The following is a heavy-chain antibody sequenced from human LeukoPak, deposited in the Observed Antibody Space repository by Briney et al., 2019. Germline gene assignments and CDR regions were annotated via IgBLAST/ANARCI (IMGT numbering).Heavy chain of an antibody. J-gene: IGHJ5*02. CDR3: ARVVAAAGNNWFDP. V-gene: IGHV4-59*12. D-gene: IGHD6-25*01. CDR1: GGSISSYY. CDR2: IYHSGST. Sequence: SETLSLTCTVSGGSISSYYWSWIRQPPGKGLEWIGYIYHSGSTKYNPSLKSRVTISIDTSKNQFSLKLNSVTAADTAVYYCARVVAAAGNNWFDPWGQGTLVTVSS.